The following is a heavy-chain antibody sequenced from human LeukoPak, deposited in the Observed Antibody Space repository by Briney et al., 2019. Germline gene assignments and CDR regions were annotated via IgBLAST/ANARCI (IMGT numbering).Heavy chain of an antibody. J-gene: IGHJ4*02. Sequence: PGGSLRLSCAASGFTFSSYGMHWVRQAPGKGLEWVAVISYDGSNKYYADSVKGRFTISRDNSKNTLYLQMNSLRAEDTAVYYCAKPLGIWFGELYSWGQGTLVTVSS. CDR3: AKPLGIWFGELYS. CDR2: ISYDGSNK. D-gene: IGHD3-10*01. CDR1: GFTFSSYG. V-gene: IGHV3-30*18.